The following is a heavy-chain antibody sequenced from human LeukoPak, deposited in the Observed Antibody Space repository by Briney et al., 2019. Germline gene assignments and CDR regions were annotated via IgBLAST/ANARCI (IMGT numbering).Heavy chain of an antibody. CDR1: GGSISSGDYY. CDR2: IYYSGST. J-gene: IGHJ4*02. CDR3: ARVKVSETRTYYFDC. Sequence: SETLSLTCTVSGGSISSGDYYWSWIRQPPGKGLEGIGYIYYSGSTYYNPSLKSRVTISVDTSKNQFSLKLSSVTAADTAVYYCARVKVSETRTYYFDCWGQGTLVTVSS. V-gene: IGHV4-30-4*08. D-gene: IGHD1-14*01.